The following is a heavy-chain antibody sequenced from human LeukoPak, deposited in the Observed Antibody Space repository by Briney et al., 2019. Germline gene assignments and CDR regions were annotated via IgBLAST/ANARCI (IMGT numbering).Heavy chain of an antibody. CDR1: GFTFSSYW. CDR2: IKQDGSEK. CDR3: ARDPYYYESSGYFFGAFDI. J-gene: IGHJ3*02. D-gene: IGHD3-22*01. Sequence: GGSLRLSCAASGFTFSSYWMTWVRQAPGKGLEWVANIKQDGSEKFYVDSVKGRFTISRDNAKNSLHLQMNGLRAEDTAVYYCARDPYYYESSGYFFGAFDIWGQGTMVTVSS. V-gene: IGHV3-7*01.